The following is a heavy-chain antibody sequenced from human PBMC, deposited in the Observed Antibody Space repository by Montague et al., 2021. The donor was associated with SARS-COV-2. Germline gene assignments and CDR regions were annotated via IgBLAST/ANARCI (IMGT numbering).Heavy chain of an antibody. J-gene: IGHJ4*02. CDR3: ARGTKRVFTYDYDSSGYASDY. Sequence: SETLSLTCTVSGGSISNYYWSWIRQPAGKGLEWIGRIYASGNTNYNPSLKSRVTMSVDTPKNQFSLKLSSVTAADTAVYYCARGTKRVFTYDYDSSGYASDYWGQGTLVTVSS. CDR2: IYASGNT. CDR1: GGSISNYY. V-gene: IGHV4-4*07. D-gene: IGHD3-22*01.